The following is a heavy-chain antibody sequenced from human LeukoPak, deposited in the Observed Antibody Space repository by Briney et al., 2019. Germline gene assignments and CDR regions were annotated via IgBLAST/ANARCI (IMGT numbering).Heavy chain of an antibody. J-gene: IGHJ4*02. CDR1: GGSISSSDW. Sequence: SETLSLTCAVSGGSISSSDWWSWVRQPPGRGLEWIGYIYRNDNPNYNPSLRSRVTMSVDKSKNQFSLRLSSVTAADTAVYYCARDPHCSNTNCPFDYWGQGILVIGSS. D-gene: IGHD2-2*01. V-gene: IGHV4-4*02. CDR2: IYRNDNP. CDR3: ARDPHCSNTNCPFDY.